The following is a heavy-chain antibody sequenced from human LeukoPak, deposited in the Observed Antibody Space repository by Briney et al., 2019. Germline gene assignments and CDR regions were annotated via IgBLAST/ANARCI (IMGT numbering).Heavy chain of an antibody. D-gene: IGHD6-19*01. J-gene: IGHJ4*02. CDR2: VYYSGST. CDR1: GGSISSSSYY. CDR3: ARTMHSSGWYPGFDY. V-gene: IGHV4-39*01. Sequence: SETLSLTCTVPGGSISSSSYYWGWIRQPPGKGLEWIGSVYYSGSTYYNPSLKSRVTISVNTSKNQFSLKLSSVTAADTAVYYCARTMHSSGWYPGFDYWGQGTLVTVSS.